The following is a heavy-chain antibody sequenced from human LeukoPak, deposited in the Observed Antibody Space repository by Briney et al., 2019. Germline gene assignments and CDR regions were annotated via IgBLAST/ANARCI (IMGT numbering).Heavy chain of an antibody. J-gene: IGHJ4*02. CDR2: ISISGTYI. CDR3: VRDKLVGPSRLDH. CDR1: GFIFSDYS. Sequence: GGSLRLSCSASGFIFSDYSMNWVRQAPGKGLEWVASISISGTYIDYADSVKGRFTISRDNAKNSLYLQMNSLRVEDTAVYYCVRDKLVGPSRLDHWGQGTLVTVSS. V-gene: IGHV3-21*01. D-gene: IGHD1-26*01.